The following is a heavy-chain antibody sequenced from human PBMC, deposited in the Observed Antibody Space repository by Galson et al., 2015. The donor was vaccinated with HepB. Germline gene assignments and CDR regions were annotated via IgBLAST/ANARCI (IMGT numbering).Heavy chain of an antibody. CDR3: ATDSVRESGYSGYDSQGYFDH. CDR1: GFTLTDLS. J-gene: IGHJ2*01. Sequence: SVKVSCKASGFTLTDLSISWLRQAPGKGLEWMGGFNPDDGYTIYAQKFQGRVTITEDTSTDTAYMELSSLRSEDTAVYYCATDSVRESGYSGYDSQGYFDHWGRGTLVTVSS. D-gene: IGHD5-12*01. CDR2: FNPDDGYT. V-gene: IGHV1-24*01.